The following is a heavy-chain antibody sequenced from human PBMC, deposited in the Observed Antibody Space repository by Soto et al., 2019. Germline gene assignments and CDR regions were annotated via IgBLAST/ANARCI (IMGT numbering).Heavy chain of an antibody. V-gene: IGHV3-53*01. CDR1: GFSVSNKY. D-gene: IGHD3-10*01. J-gene: IGHJ4*02. CDR3: AREGGSYGPFDC. Sequence: GSLRLSCAASGFSVSNKYMNWVRQAPGKGLEWVSVIYSGGGTYYAESVKGRFTISRDNSKNTLYLQMNTLRAEDTAVYYCAREGGSYGPFDCWGQGTLVTVSS. CDR2: IYSGGGT.